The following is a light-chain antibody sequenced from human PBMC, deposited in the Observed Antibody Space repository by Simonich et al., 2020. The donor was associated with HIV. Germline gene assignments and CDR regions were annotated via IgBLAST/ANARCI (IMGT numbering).Light chain of an antibody. V-gene: IGKV4-1*01. J-gene: IGKJ5*01. CDR3: QQYGSSSIT. CDR1: QSVLYSSNNKNY. CDR2: LAS. Sequence: DIVMTQSPDSLAVSLGERATINCKSSQSVLYSSNNKNYLTWYQQKPGQPPKLLIYLASTRESGVPDRFSGSGSGTDFTLTISRLEPEDFAVYYCQQYGSSSITFGQGTRLEIK.